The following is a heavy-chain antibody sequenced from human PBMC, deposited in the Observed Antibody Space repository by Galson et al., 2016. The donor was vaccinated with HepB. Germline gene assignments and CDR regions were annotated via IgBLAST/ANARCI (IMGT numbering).Heavy chain of an antibody. CDR2: IKQSGSDK. Sequence: SLRLSCAASGFRLSGYWMSWVRQAPGKGLEWVANIKQSGSDKYYVDSVKGRFAISRDNAKNSLYLQMNSLRAEDTAVYCCARDLRRSSSSSDYWGQGTLVTVSS. CDR3: ARDLRRSSSSSDY. V-gene: IGHV3-7*01. D-gene: IGHD6-6*01. CDR1: GFRLSGYW. J-gene: IGHJ4*02.